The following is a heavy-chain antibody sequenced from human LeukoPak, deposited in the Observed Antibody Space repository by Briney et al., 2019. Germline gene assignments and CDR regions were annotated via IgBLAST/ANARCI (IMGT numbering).Heavy chain of an antibody. V-gene: IGHV3-30-3*01. CDR2: ISYDGSNK. D-gene: IGHD2-2*01. Sequence: PGGSLRLSCAASGFTFSSYTIHWVRQAPGKGLEWVAVISYDGSNKYYADSVKGRFTISRDNSKNTLYLQMNSLRAEDTAVYYCARDRDCSSTSCSILLPHWFDPWGQGTLVTVSS. CDR1: GFTFSSYT. J-gene: IGHJ5*02. CDR3: ARDRDCSSTSCSILLPHWFDP.